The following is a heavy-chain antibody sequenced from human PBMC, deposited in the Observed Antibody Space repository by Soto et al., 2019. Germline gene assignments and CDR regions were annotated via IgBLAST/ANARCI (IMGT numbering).Heavy chain of an antibody. J-gene: IGHJ4*02. CDR2: INSDGSST. CDR1: GFTFSRYW. CDR3: TRARPYNSLDY. Sequence: EVQLVESGGGLVQPGGSLTVSCVASGFTFSRYWMHWVRQAPGKVLVWVSHINSDGSSTSYADSVKGRFTISRDNAKNTLYLQMNSLRAEDTALYYCTRARPYNSLDYWGQGTLVTVSS. V-gene: IGHV3-74*01. D-gene: IGHD3-10*01.